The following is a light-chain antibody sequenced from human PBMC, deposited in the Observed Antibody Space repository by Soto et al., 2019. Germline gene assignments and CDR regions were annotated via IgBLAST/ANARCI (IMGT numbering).Light chain of an antibody. Sequence: EMVLTQSPGTLSLSPGERATLSCGASQSVSSTYLAWYQQKPGQAPRLLIYDASNTATGIPDRFSGSGSGTNFTLTIGRLEPEDVAVYYCQQYGRAPGLFTFGPGTKVDIK. CDR3: QQYGRAPGLFT. V-gene: IGKV3-20*01. CDR2: DAS. J-gene: IGKJ3*01. CDR1: QSVSSTY.